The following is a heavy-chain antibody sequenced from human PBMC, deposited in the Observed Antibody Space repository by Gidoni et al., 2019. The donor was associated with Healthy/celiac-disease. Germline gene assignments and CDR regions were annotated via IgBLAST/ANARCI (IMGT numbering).Heavy chain of an antibody. CDR1: GFTFSSYG. CDR3: AREGYCSSTSCYEDYYYGMDV. Sequence: QVQLVESGGGVAQPGRSLRLSCAASGFTFSSYGMHWVRQAPGKGLEWVAVIWYDGSNKYYADSVKGRFTISRDNSKNTLYLQMNSLRAEDTAVYYCAREGYCSSTSCYEDYYYGMDVWGQGTTVTVSS. CDR2: IWYDGSNK. J-gene: IGHJ6*02. D-gene: IGHD2-2*01. V-gene: IGHV3-33*01.